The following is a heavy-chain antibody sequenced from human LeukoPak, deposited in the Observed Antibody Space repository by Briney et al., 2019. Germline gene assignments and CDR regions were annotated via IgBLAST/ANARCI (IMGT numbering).Heavy chain of an antibody. CDR2: IWYDGSNK. D-gene: IGHD4-17*01. Sequence: GGSLRLSCAASGFTFSSYGMHWVRQAPGKGLEWVAVIWYDGSNKYYADSVKGRFTISRDNAKNSLYLQMNSLRAEDTAVYYCAREDYGDYWGYYYYGMDVWGQGTTVTVSS. V-gene: IGHV3-33*01. CDR3: AREDYGDYWGYYYYGMDV. J-gene: IGHJ6*02. CDR1: GFTFSSYG.